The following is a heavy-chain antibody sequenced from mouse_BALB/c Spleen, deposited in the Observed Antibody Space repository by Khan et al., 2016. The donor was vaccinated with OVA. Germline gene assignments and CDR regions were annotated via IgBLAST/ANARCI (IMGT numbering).Heavy chain of an antibody. Sequence: VQLQQSGAELAKPGASVKMSCKASGYTFINYWILWVKQRPGQGLEWIGYINPSTAYTEYNQNFKDKATLTADKSSRTAYMQLSSLISEDSAVYYCARRGLRWDFDYWGQGTTLTVSS. CDR3: ARRGLRWDFDY. J-gene: IGHJ2*01. V-gene: IGHV1-7*01. CDR2: INPSTAYT. D-gene: IGHD1-1*01. CDR1: GYTFINYW.